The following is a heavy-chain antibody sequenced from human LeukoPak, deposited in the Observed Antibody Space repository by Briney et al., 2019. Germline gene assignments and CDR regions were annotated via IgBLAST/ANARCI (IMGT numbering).Heavy chain of an antibody. D-gene: IGHD4-17*01. CDR2: TYYRSKWYN. CDR3: ARLDYRDYDAFDI. J-gene: IGHJ3*02. V-gene: IGHV6-1*01. Sequence: SQTLSLTCAISGDSVSSSSAAWNWIRQSPPRGLEWLGRTYYRSKWYNDYPVSVKSRISFNPDTSKNQFSLQLNSVTPEDTAVYYCARLDYRDYDAFDIWGQGTMVTVSS. CDR1: GDSVSSSSAA.